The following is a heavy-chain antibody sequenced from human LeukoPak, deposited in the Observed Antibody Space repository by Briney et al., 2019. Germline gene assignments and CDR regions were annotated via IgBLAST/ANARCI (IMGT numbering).Heavy chain of an antibody. CDR2: EWYDGSNI. CDR3: ARDSGSYLQPTDY. V-gene: IGHV3-33*01. D-gene: IGHD1-26*01. J-gene: IGHJ4*02. Sequence: PGGSLRLSCVASGFTFSSYGMHWVRQAPGKGLEWVAIEWYDGSNIHHVDSVKGRFTISRDNSKNTLYLQMNSLRAEDTAVYYCARDSGSYLQPTDYWGQGTLVTVSS. CDR1: GFTFSSYG.